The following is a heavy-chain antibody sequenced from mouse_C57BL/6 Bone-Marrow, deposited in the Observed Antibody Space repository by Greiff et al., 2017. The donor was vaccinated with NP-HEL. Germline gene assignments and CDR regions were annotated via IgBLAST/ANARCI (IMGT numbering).Heavy chain of an antibody. Sequence: VQLQQPGTELVKPGASVKLSCKASGYTFTSYWMHWVKQRPGQGLEWIGNINPSNGGTTYTEKFKSKATLTVDKSSSTAYRQLSSLTSEDSAVYYCARNYGRLRRDWYFDVWGTGTTVTVSS. CDR1: GYTFTSYW. CDR3: ARNYGRLRRDWYFDV. CDR2: INPSNGGT. J-gene: IGHJ1*03. D-gene: IGHD2-4*01. V-gene: IGHV1-53*01.